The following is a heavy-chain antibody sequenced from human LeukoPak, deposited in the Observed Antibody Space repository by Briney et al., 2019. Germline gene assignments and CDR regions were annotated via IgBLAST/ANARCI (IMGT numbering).Heavy chain of an antibody. V-gene: IGHV3-23*01. CDR1: GFTFSSYS. J-gene: IGHJ4*02. D-gene: IGHD3-9*01. CDR2: ISGSGGST. Sequence: GGSLRLSCAASGFTFSSYSLNWVRQAPGKGLEWVSAISGSGGSTYYADSVNGRFTISRDNSKSTLFLQMNSLRAEDTAVYYCARVLGGSDILTGYYNYWGQGTLVTVSS. CDR3: ARVLGGSDILTGYYNY.